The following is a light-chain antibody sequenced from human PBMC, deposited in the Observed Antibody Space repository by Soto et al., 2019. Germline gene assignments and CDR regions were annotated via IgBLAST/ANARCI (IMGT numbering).Light chain of an antibody. CDR2: GAS. CDR1: QSVSSN. CDR3: QQYNNWPRT. V-gene: IGKV3-15*01. J-gene: IGKJ1*01. Sequence: EIVLTQSPATLSLSLGERATLSCRASQSVSSNLVWYQQKPGQAPRLLIYGASTRATGIPARFSGTGSGTDFTLTISSLQSEDFAVYYCQQYNNWPRTFGQGTKVDIK.